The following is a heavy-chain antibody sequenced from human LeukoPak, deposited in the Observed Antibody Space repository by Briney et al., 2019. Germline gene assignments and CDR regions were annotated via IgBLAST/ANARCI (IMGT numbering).Heavy chain of an antibody. CDR1: GYTFTKYG. CDR3: AREVVGSGSYYKDY. CDR2: ISTYNDNT. V-gene: IGHV1-18*01. D-gene: IGHD3-10*01. Sequence: ASVKVSCKASGYTFTKYGISWVRQAPGQGLEWMRWISTYNDNTNYAQKFQGRVTMTTDTSTSTVYMELRSLRSDDTAVYYCAREVVGSGSYYKDYWGQGTLVTVSS. J-gene: IGHJ4*02.